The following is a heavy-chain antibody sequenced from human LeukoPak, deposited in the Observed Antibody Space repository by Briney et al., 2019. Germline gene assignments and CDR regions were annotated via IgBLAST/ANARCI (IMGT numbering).Heavy chain of an antibody. D-gene: IGHD6-6*01. V-gene: IGHV1-8*01. Sequence: GASVKVSCKTSGYTFTTYDINWVRQATGQGLEWMGWMNPNSGNTGYAQKFQGRVTMTTDTSTSTAYMELRSLRSDDTAVYYCARGIMDSSSSLYFDYWGQGTLVTVSS. J-gene: IGHJ4*02. CDR1: GYTFTTYD. CDR2: MNPNSGNT. CDR3: ARGIMDSSSSLYFDY.